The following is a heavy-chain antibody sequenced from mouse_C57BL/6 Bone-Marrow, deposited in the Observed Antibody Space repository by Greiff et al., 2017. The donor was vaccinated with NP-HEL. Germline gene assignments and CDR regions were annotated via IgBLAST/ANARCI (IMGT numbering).Heavy chain of an antibody. V-gene: IGHV2-5*01. CDR3: AKTGYSSSYGFAY. J-gene: IGHJ3*01. D-gene: IGHD1-1*01. Sequence: QVQLQQSGPGLVQPSQSLSITCTVSGFSLTSYGVYWVRQSPGKGLEWLGVIWRGGSTDYNAAFMSRLSITKDNSKSQVFFKMNSLQADDTAIYYCAKTGYSSSYGFAYWGQGTLVTVSA. CDR1: GFSLTSYG. CDR2: IWRGGST.